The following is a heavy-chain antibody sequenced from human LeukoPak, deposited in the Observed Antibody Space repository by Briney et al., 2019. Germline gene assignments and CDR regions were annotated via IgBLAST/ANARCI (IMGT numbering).Heavy chain of an antibody. V-gene: IGHV3-7*01. CDR3: ARGIVVVIGASDHFDY. J-gene: IGHJ4*02. CDR1: GFTFSTYW. CDR2: ISPDGSDK. D-gene: IGHD2-2*01. Sequence: GGSLRLSCVASGFTFSTYWMNWVRQAPGKGLERVGTISPDGSDKYYVDSVKGRFTISRDNAKTSLYLQINSLRADDTALYFCARGIVVVIGASDHFDYWGQGTLITVSS.